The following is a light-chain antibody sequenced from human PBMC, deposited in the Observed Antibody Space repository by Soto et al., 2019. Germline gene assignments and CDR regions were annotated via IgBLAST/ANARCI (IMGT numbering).Light chain of an antibody. J-gene: IGLJ1*01. V-gene: IGLV2-8*01. CDR3: CSYTTSSTYV. CDR1: SSDVGAYNY. CDR2: DVI. Sequence: QSALTQPPSASGSPGQTVAISCTGTSSDVGAYNYVSWYQQHPGKAPKLMIYDVIQRPSGVPARFSGSKSGNTASLTVSGVQPGDEADYYCCSYTTSSTYVFGTGTKFTVL.